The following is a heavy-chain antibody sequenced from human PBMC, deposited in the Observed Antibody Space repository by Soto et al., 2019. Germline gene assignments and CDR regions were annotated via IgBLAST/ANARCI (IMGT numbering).Heavy chain of an antibody. CDR2: INPNSGGT. Sequence: GASVKVSCKASGYTFTGYYMHWVRQAPGQGLEWMGWINPNSGGTNYAQKIQGWVTMTRDTSISTAYMELSRLRSDDTAVYYCARSSYRSVQKHIAAAGTITGMDVRGQGTTVTVTS. D-gene: IGHD6-13*01. V-gene: IGHV1-2*04. CDR3: ARSSYRSVQKHIAAAGTITGMDV. CDR1: GYTFTGYY. J-gene: IGHJ6*02.